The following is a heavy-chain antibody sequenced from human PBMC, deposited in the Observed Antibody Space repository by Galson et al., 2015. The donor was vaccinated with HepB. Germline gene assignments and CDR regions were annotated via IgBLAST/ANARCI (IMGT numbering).Heavy chain of an antibody. CDR1: GFTFSSYS. CDR2: ISSSSSTI. V-gene: IGHV3-48*01. CDR3: ARDRRDGYNLVDY. D-gene: IGHD5-24*01. Sequence: SLRLSCAASGFTFSSYSMNWVRQAPGKGLEWVSSISSSSSTIYYADSVKGRFTISRDNAKNSLYLQMNSLRAEDTAVYYCARDRRDGYNLVDYWGQGTLVTVSS. J-gene: IGHJ4*02.